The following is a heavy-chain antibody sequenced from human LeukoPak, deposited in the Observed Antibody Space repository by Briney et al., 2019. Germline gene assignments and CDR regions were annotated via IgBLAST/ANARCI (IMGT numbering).Heavy chain of an antibody. CDR2: IYYSGST. D-gene: IGHD3-3*01. J-gene: IGHJ6*03. V-gene: IGHV4-39*07. CDR3: ARDIWSGYYPYYYYYMDV. CDR1: GGSISSSSYY. Sequence: SETLSLTCTVSGGSISSSSYYWGWIRQPPGKGLEWIGSIYYSGSTYYNPSLKSQVTISVDTSTNQLSLKLSPVTAAATAVYYCARDIWSGYYPYYYYYMDVWGKGTTVTVSS.